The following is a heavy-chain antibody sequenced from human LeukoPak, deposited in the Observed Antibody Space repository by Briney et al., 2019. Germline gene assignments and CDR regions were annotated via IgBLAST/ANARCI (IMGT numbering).Heavy chain of an antibody. J-gene: IGHJ4*02. CDR3: AREIAAAADY. CDR2: IRYTGST. CDR1: GGSISSYY. Sequence: SETLSLTCTVSGGSISSYYWSWIRQPPGKGLEWIGHIRYTGSTNYNPSLKSRVTISVDTSKSQFSLKLTSVTAADTAVYYCAREIAAAADYWGQGTLVTVSS. D-gene: IGHD6-13*01. V-gene: IGHV4-59*01.